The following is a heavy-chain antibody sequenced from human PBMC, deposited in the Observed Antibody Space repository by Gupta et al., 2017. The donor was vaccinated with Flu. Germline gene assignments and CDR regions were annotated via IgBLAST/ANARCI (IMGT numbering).Heavy chain of an antibody. V-gene: IGHV3-23*01. J-gene: IGHJ4*02. CDR1: GFTFSSYA. D-gene: IGHD2-2*01. CDR3: AKVIADIVVVPFGGSYYFDY. Sequence: EVQLLESGGGLVQPGGSLRLSCSASGFTFSSYAMRWVRQAPGKGLEWVSAISGSGGSTYYADSVKGRFTISRDNSKNTLYLQMNSLRAEDTAVYYCAKVIADIVVVPFGGSYYFDYWGQGTLVTVSS. CDR2: ISGSGGST.